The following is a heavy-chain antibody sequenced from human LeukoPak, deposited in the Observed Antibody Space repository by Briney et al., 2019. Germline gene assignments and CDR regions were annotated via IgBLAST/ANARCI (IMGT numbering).Heavy chain of an antibody. J-gene: IGHJ4*02. Sequence: PGGSLRLSCAASAFTLSRYWTTWVRQAPGKGLEWVANINEDGSKKYYLDSVRGRFTISRDNAKNSLYLQMDSLRAEDTAVYYCARLFVYGSGAEAFDYWGQGALVTVSS. CDR3: ARLFVYGSGAEAFDY. D-gene: IGHD3-10*01. CDR2: INEDGSKK. CDR1: AFTLSRYW. V-gene: IGHV3-7*01.